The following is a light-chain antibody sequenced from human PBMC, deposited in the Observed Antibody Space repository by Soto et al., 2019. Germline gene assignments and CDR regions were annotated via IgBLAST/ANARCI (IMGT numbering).Light chain of an antibody. V-gene: IGKV1-12*01. CDR1: QDISTY. CDR2: AAS. CDR3: QQTNSFPLT. J-gene: IGKJ4*01. Sequence: DIQMTQSPSSVSASVGDIVTITCRASQDISTYLAWYQQRPGKAPNLLIYAASTLQSGVPSRFSGSGSGTNFSLTISSLQPEDSATYYCQQTNSFPLTCGGGTKVEIK.